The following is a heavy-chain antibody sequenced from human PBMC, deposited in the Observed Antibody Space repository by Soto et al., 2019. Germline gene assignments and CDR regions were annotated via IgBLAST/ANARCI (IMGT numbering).Heavy chain of an antibody. D-gene: IGHD3-22*01. CDR1: GGTYSSYA. Sequence: QVQLVQSGAEVKKPGSSVKVSCKASGGTYSSYAISWVRQAPGQGLEWMGGIIPIFGTADYAQKFQGRVTITADESTSTGNMELSSLRSEDTAVYYCASHYDSSGYYYRGQDYWGQGTLVTVSS. V-gene: IGHV1-69*12. CDR2: IIPIFGTA. J-gene: IGHJ4*02. CDR3: ASHYDSSGYYYRGQDY.